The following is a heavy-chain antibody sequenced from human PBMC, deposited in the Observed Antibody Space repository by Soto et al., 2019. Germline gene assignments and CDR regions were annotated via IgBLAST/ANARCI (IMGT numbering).Heavy chain of an antibody. Sequence: SQTLSLTFALTGDGVYGDSTFLICVRQSPSRGLEWLGRTYYRSKWYYEYAVSVRGRITINPDTSKNQYSLQLNSVTPEDTAVYFCARGEQYSGRIFDYWGQGTLVTVSS. CDR2: TYYRSKWYY. J-gene: IGHJ4*01. V-gene: IGHV6-1*01. CDR1: GDGVYGDSTF. CDR3: ARGEQYSGRIFDY. D-gene: IGHD1-26*01.